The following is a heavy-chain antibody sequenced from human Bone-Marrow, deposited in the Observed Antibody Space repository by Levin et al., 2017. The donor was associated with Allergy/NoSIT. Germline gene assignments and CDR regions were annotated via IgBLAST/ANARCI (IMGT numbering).Heavy chain of an antibody. J-gene: IGHJ4*02. Sequence: ASETLSLTCTVSGDSISSGGYFWSWIRQHPGTGLEWIGYIYRSGSTYYSPSLESRLDISVDTSRNQFSLKLSSVTGADTAVYYCARGGFSHTSGYFDWGQGTLVTVSS. CDR2: IYRSGST. CDR1: GDSISSGGYF. D-gene: IGHD3-22*01. V-gene: IGHV4-31*03. CDR3: ARGGFSHTSGYFD.